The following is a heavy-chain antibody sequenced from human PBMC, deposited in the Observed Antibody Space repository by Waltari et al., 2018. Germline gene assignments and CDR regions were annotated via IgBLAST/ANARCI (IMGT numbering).Heavy chain of an antibody. CDR3: ARGKFTAFDI. CDR2: TYYRSQWRN. J-gene: IGHJ3*02. Sequence: QVQLQQSGPGLVKHSQTLSITCAVSGDSLFTTSVAWNWIRQSPSRGLEWLGRTYYRSQWRNDYALSVKGRITVNPDTSKNHFSLQLDSVTPDDTAVYYCARGKFTAFDIWGQGTMVTVSS. V-gene: IGHV6-1*01. CDR1: GDSLFTTSVA.